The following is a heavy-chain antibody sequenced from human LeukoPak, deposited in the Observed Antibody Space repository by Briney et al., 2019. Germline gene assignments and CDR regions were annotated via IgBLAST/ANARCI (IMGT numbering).Heavy chain of an antibody. CDR2: AYYTGST. J-gene: IGHJ4*02. CDR1: GGSVRSSLNY. V-gene: IGHV4-39*01. Sequence: SETLSLTCTVSGGSVRSSLNYWGWIRQPPGKGLEWIGNAYYTGSTYSNPTLKSRVTMSVDTSKNQFSPKLNSVTAADTAVYYCARLSKGRYFDYIFDYWGQGTLLTVSS. CDR3: ARLSKGRYFDYIFDY. D-gene: IGHD3-9*01.